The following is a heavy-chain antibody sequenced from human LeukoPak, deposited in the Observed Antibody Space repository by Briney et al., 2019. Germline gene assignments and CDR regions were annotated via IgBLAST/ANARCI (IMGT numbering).Heavy chain of an antibody. D-gene: IGHD2-15*01. CDR3: ARHLSSGGSRCSVDY. J-gene: IGHJ4*02. CDR2: TYPADSDT. Sequence: GESLKISCKASGYSFSTYWIGWVRQMPGKGLEWMGITYPADSDTKYSPSFEGQVTISADKSISTAYLQWSSLKASDTAIYYCARHLSSGGSRCSVDYWGQGTLVTVSS. CDR1: GYSFSTYW. V-gene: IGHV5-51*01.